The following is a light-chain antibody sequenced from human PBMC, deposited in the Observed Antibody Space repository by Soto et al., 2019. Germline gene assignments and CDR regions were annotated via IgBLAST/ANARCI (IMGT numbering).Light chain of an antibody. CDR3: QQYGRSPPYT. V-gene: IGKV3-20*01. J-gene: IGKJ2*01. CDR2: STF. CDR1: QSFSSTF. Sequence: EVVLTQSPGTLSLSPGERATLSCRASQSFSSTFLAWYQQKPGQAPRLLIHSTFSRATGVPDRFSGSASGTDFPLTISRLESEDFAVYYCQQYGRSPPYTFGQGTKLQIK.